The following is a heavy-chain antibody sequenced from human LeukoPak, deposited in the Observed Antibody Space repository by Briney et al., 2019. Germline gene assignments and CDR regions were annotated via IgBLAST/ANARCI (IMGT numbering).Heavy chain of an antibody. J-gene: IGHJ2*01. CDR1: GGSISSSY. V-gene: IGHV4-59*01. CDR2: IYSSGTT. D-gene: IGHD4-23*01. CDR3: ASMTTVGGPWYFDL. Sequence: SSETLSLTCTVSGGSISSSYWSWIRQPPGKRLEWIGYIYSSGTTNYNPSLKSRVTISVDTSKNQFSLKLSSVTAADTAVYYYASMTTVGGPWYFDLWGRGTLVTVSS.